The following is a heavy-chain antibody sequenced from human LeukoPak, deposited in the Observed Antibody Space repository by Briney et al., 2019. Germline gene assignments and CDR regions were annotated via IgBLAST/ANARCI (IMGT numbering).Heavy chain of an antibody. V-gene: IGHV4-4*07. CDR1: GGSITTYY. Sequence: SETLSLTCTVSGGSITTYYWSWIRQPAGKGLEWIGRIYSSGSTNYNPSLKSRVTMSVDTSKNQFSLKLSSVTAADTAVYYCARTTLLYSDWAPDAFDIWGQGTMVTVSS. J-gene: IGHJ3*02. D-gene: IGHD3-9*01. CDR3: ARTTLLYSDWAPDAFDI. CDR2: IYSSGST.